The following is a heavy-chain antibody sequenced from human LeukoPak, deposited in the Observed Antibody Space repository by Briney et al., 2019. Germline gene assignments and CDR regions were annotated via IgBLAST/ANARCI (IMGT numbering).Heavy chain of an antibody. D-gene: IGHD3-22*01. CDR1: GFTFSTYY. V-gene: IGHV3-21*01. CDR2: ISSSSSYI. CDR3: ARDTDYYDSSGYYEY. Sequence: GGSLRLSCAASGFTFSTYYMNWVRQAPGKGLEWVSAISSSSSYIYYADSMKGRFTISRDNAKNSLYLQMNSLRAEDTAVYYCARDTDYYDSSGYYEYWGQGTLVTVSS. J-gene: IGHJ4*02.